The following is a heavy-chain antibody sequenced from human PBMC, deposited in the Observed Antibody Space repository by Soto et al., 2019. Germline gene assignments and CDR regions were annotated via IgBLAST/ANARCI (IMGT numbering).Heavy chain of an antibody. V-gene: IGHV4-34*01. J-gene: IGHJ5*02. Sequence: SETLSLTCAVYGGSFSGYYWSWIRQPPGKGLEWIGEINHSGSTNYNPSLKSRVTISVDTSKNQFSLKLSSVTAADTAVYYCARVXSGYSSSWDYNWFDPWGQGTLVTVSS. CDR3: ARVXSGYSSSWDYNWFDP. CDR2: INHSGST. CDR1: GGSFSGYY. D-gene: IGHD6-13*01.